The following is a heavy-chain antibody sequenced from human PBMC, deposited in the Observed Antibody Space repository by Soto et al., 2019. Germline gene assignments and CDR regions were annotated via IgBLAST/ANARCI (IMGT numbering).Heavy chain of an antibody. CDR2: IIPIFGTA. CDR3: GHSSTVRGYFDY. V-gene: IGHV1-69*06. Sequence: QVQLVQSGAEVKKPGSSVKVSCKASGGTFSSYAISWLRQAPGQGLEWMGGIIPIFGTANYAQKFQGRVTITGDKSTSTAYMELSSLRSEDTAVYYCGHSSTVRGYFDYWGQGTLVTVSS. J-gene: IGHJ4*02. D-gene: IGHD2-2*01. CDR1: GGTFSSYA.